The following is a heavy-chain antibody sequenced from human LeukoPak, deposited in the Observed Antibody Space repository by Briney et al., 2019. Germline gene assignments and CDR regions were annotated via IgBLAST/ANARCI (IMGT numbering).Heavy chain of an antibody. J-gene: IGHJ5*02. CDR2: IYHSGST. Sequence: SETLSLTCTVSGGSISSSSYYWGWIRQPPGKGLEWIGSIYHSGSTYYNPSLKSRVTISVDTSKNQFSLKLSSVTAADTAVYYCARDRGSRGSGYYYVLHWFDPWGQGTLVTVSS. CDR1: GGSISSSSYY. CDR3: ARDRGSRGSGYYYVLHWFDP. D-gene: IGHD3-22*01. V-gene: IGHV4-39*07.